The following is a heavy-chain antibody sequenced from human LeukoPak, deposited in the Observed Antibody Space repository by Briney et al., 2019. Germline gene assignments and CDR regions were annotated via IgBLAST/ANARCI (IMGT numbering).Heavy chain of an antibody. D-gene: IGHD5-12*01. CDR3: VRYGGYKLCDY. J-gene: IGHJ4*02. V-gene: IGHV3-7*04. CDR1: GFTFSYYW. CDR2: IKQDGSEI. Sequence: PGGSLRLSCAASGFTFSYYWMSWVRQAPGKGLEWVANIKQDGSEIYYVDSVKGRFTISRDNAKNSLYLQMNSLRAEDTAVYYCVRYGGYKLCDYWGQGTLVTVSS.